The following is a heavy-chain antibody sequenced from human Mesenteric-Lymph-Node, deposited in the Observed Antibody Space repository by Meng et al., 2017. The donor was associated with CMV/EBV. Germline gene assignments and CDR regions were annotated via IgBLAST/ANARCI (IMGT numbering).Heavy chain of an antibody. D-gene: IGHD5-18*01. Sequence: SQTLSLTCTVSGGSISSSSYYWGWIRQPPGKGLDWIGSSYYSGSTYYNPSLKSRVTILVDTSKNQFSLKLRSVTAADTAMYYCARQHSSKYSYGPYYFDSWGQGTLVTVSS. V-gene: IGHV4-39*01. J-gene: IGHJ4*02. CDR2: SYYSGST. CDR3: ARQHSSKYSYGPYYFDS. CDR1: GGSISSSSYY.